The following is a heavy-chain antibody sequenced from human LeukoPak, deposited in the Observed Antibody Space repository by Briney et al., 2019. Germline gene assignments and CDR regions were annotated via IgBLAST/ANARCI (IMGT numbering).Heavy chain of an antibody. J-gene: IGHJ4*02. CDR2: IKKDGSEK. D-gene: IGHD6-6*01. Sequence: GGSLGLSCAASGFTFRNYGMHWVRQAPGKGLEWVANIKKDGSEKYYVDSVKGRFTISRDNAKNSLYLQMNSLRAEDTAVYYCARGGASRPDYWGRRTLVSVSS. CDR1: GFTFRNYG. CDR3: ARGGASRPDY. V-gene: IGHV3-7*01.